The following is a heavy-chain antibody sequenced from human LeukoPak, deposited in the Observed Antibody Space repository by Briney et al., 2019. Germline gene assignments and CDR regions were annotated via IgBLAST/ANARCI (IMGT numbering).Heavy chain of an antibody. D-gene: IGHD5-18*01. J-gene: IGHJ6*03. CDR1: GYTFTGYY. CDR3: ARAISYGYSGNYYYYYYMDV. CDR2: INPNSGGT. Sequence: ASVTVSCKASGYTFTGYYMHWVRQAPGQGLEWMGWINPNSGGTNYAQKFQGRVTMTRDTSISTAYMELSRLRSDDTAVYYCARAISYGYSGNYYYYYYMDVWGKGTTVTVSS. V-gene: IGHV1-2*02.